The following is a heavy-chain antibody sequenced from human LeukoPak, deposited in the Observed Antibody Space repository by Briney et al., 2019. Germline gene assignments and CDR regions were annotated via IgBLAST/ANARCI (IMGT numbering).Heavy chain of an antibody. J-gene: IGHJ4*02. Sequence: GGSLRLSCTTSGFAFGDYAMTWVRQAPGKGLEWVGFIRSEAYGGTAEYAASVKGRFTISRDDSKRIAYLQMSSLKTEDTAVYYCTKDQTPFYWGQGSLVTVSS. CDR2: IRSEAYGGTA. CDR3: TKDQTPFY. CDR1: GFAFGDYA. V-gene: IGHV3-49*04.